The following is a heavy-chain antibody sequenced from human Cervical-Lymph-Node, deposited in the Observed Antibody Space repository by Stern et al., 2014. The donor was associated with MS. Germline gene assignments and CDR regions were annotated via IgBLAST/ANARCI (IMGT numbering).Heavy chain of an antibody. Sequence: VQLVESGGGVVQPGRSLRLSCATSGFTFSRYAMHWVRQAPGQGLEWLAVISYDEKNENYADSVRGRFTISRDSSKKTLYLQMNSLRIEDTAVYYCVPGSGAFDSWGQGTLVTVSS. J-gene: IGHJ4*02. CDR1: GFTFSRYA. V-gene: IGHV3-30*03. CDR3: VPGSGAFDS. D-gene: IGHD3-10*01. CDR2: ISYDEKNE.